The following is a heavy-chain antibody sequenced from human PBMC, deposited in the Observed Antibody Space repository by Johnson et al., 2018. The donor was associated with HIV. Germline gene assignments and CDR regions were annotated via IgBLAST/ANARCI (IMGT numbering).Heavy chain of an antibody. D-gene: IGHD6-6*01. CDR2: ISYDGSNK. Sequence: QVQLVESGGGVVQPGKSLRLSCAASGFTFSNYGMHWVRQAPGKGLEWVAVISYDGSNKYYADSVKGRFTISRDNSKNTLYLQMNSLRAEDTAVYYCARGGQLVAFDIWGQGTMVTVSS. CDR3: ARGGQLVAFDI. V-gene: IGHV3-30*03. J-gene: IGHJ3*02. CDR1: GFTFSNYG.